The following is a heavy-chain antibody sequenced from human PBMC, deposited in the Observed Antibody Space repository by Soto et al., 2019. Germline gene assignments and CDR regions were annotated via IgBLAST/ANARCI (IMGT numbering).Heavy chain of an antibody. CDR2: ISGSGGGT. CDR3: AKFGMATTKRSPPYYIDY. CDR1: GFTFSSYA. Sequence: PGGSLRLSCAASGFTFSSYAMSWARQAPGKGLEWVSSISGSGGGTYYADSVKGRFTFSRDNSKNTLYLQMNSLRAEDTAVYYCAKFGMATTKRSPPYYIDYWGQGALVTVSS. V-gene: IGHV3-23*01. D-gene: IGHD1-1*01. J-gene: IGHJ4*02.